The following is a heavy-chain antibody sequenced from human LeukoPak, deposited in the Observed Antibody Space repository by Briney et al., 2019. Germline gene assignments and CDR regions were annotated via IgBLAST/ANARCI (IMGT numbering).Heavy chain of an antibody. CDR3: ARAGGSGSYPYYYYYMDV. CDR2: IIPIFGTA. CDR1: GGTFSSYA. J-gene: IGHJ6*03. V-gene: IGHV1-69*05. D-gene: IGHD3-10*01. Sequence: SVKVSCKASGGTFSSYAISCVRDAPGQGLEWMGRIIPIFGTANNAQKLQGRDTLTTDESTSTAYRELSSLRSEDPAVYFCARAGGSGSYPYYYYYMDVWGKGTTVTVSS.